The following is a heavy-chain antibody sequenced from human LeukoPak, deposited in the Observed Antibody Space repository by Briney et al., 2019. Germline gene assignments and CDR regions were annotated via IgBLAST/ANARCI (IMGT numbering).Heavy chain of an antibody. D-gene: IGHD3-3*01. CDR1: GGSISSYY. CDR3: AREGDFWSGYYYLDY. V-gene: IGHV4-59*01. J-gene: IGHJ4*02. Sequence: SETLSLTCTVSGGSISSYYWSWIRQPPGKGLEWIGYIYYSGSTNYNPSLKSRVTISVDTSKNQFSLKLSSVTAADTAVYYRAREGDFWSGYYYLDYWGQGTLVTVSS. CDR2: IYYSGST.